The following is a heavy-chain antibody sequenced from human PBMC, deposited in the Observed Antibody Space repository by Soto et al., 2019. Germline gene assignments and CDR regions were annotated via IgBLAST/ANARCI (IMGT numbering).Heavy chain of an antibody. V-gene: IGHV1-58*01. CDR1: GLTFSSSA. J-gene: IGHJ6*02. D-gene: IGHD3-10*01. Sequence: QMQLEQSGPEVKKPGTSVKVSCKASGLTFSSSAVQWVRQARGQPLEWIGWIVVGSGETTYAQKFQGRVTINRDMSTDTAYLELSSLRSDDIGIYFCAARSGFRFYYSEMDVWGQGTTVTVSS. CDR3: AARSGFRFYYSEMDV. CDR2: IVVGSGET.